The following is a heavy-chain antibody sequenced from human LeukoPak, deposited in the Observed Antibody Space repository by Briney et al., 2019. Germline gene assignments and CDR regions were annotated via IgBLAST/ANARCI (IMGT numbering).Heavy chain of an antibody. CDR2: INHNSGGT. D-gene: IGHD3-9*01. CDR3: ARDYSNLFDWLSSNWFDP. V-gene: IGHV1-2*02. Sequence: GPVKVSCKASGYTFTGYYIHWARQAPGQGLEWMGCINHNSGGTNYAKKFKGRVNMTRDTSISTAYMELSRLRSDDTAVYYCARDYSNLFDWLSSNWFDPWGKGTLVTVSS. J-gene: IGHJ5*02. CDR1: GYTFTGYY.